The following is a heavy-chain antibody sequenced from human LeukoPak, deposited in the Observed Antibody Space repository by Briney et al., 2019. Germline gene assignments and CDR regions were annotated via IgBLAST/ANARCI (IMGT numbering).Heavy chain of an antibody. Sequence: SQTFSLTYAISGDSVSSNSALWNWIRQSPSRGLEWLGRTYYRSKWYNDFAVSVKSRITINPDTSKNQFSLQLNSVTPEDTAVYYCAREVYDSSGYSTPDYWGQGTLVTVSS. CDR3: AREVYDSSGYSTPDY. CDR1: GDSVSSNSAL. CDR2: TYYRSKWYN. J-gene: IGHJ4*02. V-gene: IGHV6-1*01. D-gene: IGHD3-22*01.